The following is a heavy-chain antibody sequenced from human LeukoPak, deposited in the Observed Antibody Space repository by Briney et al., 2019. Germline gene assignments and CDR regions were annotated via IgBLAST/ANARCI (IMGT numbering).Heavy chain of an antibody. CDR2: ISSSGTTI. J-gene: IGHJ4*02. D-gene: IGHD6-13*01. V-gene: IGHV3-11*01. CDR3: ASIAAAKLSPFDY. CDR1: GFTFSIAS. Sequence: PGGSLRLSCAASGFTFSIASMSWVRQAPGKGLEWVSYISSSGTTIYYADSVKGRFTISRDNAKNSLYLQMNSLRAEDTAVYYCASIAAAKLSPFDYWGQGTLVTVSS.